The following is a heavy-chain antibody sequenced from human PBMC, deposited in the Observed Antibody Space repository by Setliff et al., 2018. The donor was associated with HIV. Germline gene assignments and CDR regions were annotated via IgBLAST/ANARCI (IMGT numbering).Heavy chain of an antibody. D-gene: IGHD2-15*01. CDR2: IIPIRGIA. Sequence: SVKVSCKGSGDIFSSSAISWVRQAPGQGLEWMGGIIPIRGIANTAQKFQSRVTITADKSTTTVYMDLSSLRSEDTAVYYCARNALDCSGSTCYAGDVYFDYWGQGILVTVSS. CDR3: ARNALDCSGSTCYAGDVYFDY. V-gene: IGHV1-69*10. CDR1: GDIFSSSA. J-gene: IGHJ4*02.